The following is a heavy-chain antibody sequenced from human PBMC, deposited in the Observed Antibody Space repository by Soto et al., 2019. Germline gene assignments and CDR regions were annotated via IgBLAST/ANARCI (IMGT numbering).Heavy chain of an antibody. CDR1: GYTFTSYD. V-gene: IGHV1-8*01. D-gene: IGHD6-19*01. J-gene: IGHJ4*02. CDR2: MNPNSGNT. CDR3: ASGSVMFWSGWYVFDY. Sequence: QVQLVQSGAEVKKPGASVKVSCKASGYTFTSYDINWVRQATGQGLEWMGWMNPNSGNTGYAQKFQGRVTMTRNTSISTAYMELSSLRSEDTAVYYCASGSVMFWSGWYVFDYWGQGTLVTVSS.